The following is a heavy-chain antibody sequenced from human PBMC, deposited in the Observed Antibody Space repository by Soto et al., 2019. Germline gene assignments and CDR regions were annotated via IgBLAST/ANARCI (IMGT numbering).Heavy chain of an antibody. CDR2: IWYDGSNK. V-gene: IGHV3-33*01. D-gene: IGHD3-10*01. J-gene: IGHJ4*02. CDR1: GFTFSSYG. CDR3: ARDGHINYYGSGNYFDY. Sequence: GGSLRLSCAASGFTFSSYGMHWVRQAPGKGLEWVAVIWYDGSNKYYADSVKGRFTISRDNSKNTLYLQMNSLRAEDTAVYYCARDGHINYYGSGNYFDYWGQGTLVTVSS.